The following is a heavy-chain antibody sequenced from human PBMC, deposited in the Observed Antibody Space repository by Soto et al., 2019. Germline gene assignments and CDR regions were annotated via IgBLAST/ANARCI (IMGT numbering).Heavy chain of an antibody. J-gene: IGHJ4*02. V-gene: IGHV1-69*10. Sequence: SVKFSCKASGRTFISYRINWLRQAPGQRLEWVGWIVAVHRRADCAQTFQDRVSISADKSASTSYMELRSLRSQDTAVYYCVRDSGAKPSRSWGQGTLVTVSS. CDR1: GRTFISYR. CDR2: IVAVHRRA. CDR3: VRDSGAKPSRS. D-gene: IGHD2-2*01.